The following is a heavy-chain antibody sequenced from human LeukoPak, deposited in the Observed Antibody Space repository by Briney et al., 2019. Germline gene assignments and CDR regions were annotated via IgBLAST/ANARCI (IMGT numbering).Heavy chain of an antibody. V-gene: IGHV3-7*01. Sequence: PGGSLRLSCAASGFTFSSYWMSWVRQAPGKGLEWVDNIKQDGSEKYYVDSVKGRFTISRDNAKNSLYLQMNSLRAEDTAVYYCARPGNLIYFDYWGQGTLVTVSS. J-gene: IGHJ4*02. CDR1: GFTFSSYW. D-gene: IGHD3-10*01. CDR3: ARPGNLIYFDY. CDR2: IKQDGSEK.